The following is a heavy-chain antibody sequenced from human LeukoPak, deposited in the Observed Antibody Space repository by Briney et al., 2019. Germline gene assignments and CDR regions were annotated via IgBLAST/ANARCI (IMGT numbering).Heavy chain of an antibody. Sequence: GGSLRLSCAASGFTVSSNYMSWVRQAPGKGLEWVSVIYSGGSTYYADSVKGRFTISRDNSENTLYLQMNSLRAEDTAVYYCARVGTLYSSSYYFDYWGQGTLVTVSS. V-gene: IGHV3-53*01. CDR3: ARVGTLYSSSYYFDY. CDR1: GFTVSSNY. CDR2: IYSGGST. J-gene: IGHJ4*02. D-gene: IGHD6-6*01.